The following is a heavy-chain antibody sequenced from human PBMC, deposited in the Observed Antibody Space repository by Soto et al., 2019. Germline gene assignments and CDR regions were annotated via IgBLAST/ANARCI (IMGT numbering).Heavy chain of an antibody. CDR2: ISSGSNSI. J-gene: IGHJ4*02. CDR3: ARGKYSGSYSPFDY. CDR1: GFTFSTSG. V-gene: IGHV3-48*02. Sequence: EVQLVESGGGLVQPGGSLRLSCAASGFTFSTSGMNWVRQAPGKGLEGVSYISSGSNSIYYADSVKGRYTSSRDNDKNSLFLQMNSLRDEDTAVYFCARGKYSGSYSPFDYWGQGTLVTVSS. D-gene: IGHD1-26*01.